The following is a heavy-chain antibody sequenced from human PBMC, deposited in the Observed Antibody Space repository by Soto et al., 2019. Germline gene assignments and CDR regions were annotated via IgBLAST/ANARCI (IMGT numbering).Heavy chain of an antibody. J-gene: IGHJ6*02. Sequence: GGSLRLSCAASGFTFSSYSMNWDSQAPGKGLEWVSSISRSSSYIYYADSVKGRFTISRDNAKNSLYLQMNSLRAEDTAVYYCARDRAYCSGGSCYSAGGAYYYYGMDVWGQGTTVTVS. CDR3: ARDRAYCSGGSCYSAGGAYYYYGMDV. D-gene: IGHD2-15*01. CDR1: GFTFSSYS. V-gene: IGHV3-21*01. CDR2: ISRSSSYI.